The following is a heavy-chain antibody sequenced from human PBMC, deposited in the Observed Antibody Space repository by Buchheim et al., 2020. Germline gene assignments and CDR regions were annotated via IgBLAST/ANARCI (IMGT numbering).Heavy chain of an antibody. J-gene: IGHJ4*02. CDR3: ARDSGSSTSGFNLFDY. D-gene: IGHD3-22*01. CDR2: ISYDGSNK. V-gene: IGHV3-30-3*01. CDR1: GFAFSNYA. Sequence: VHLLESGGGLVQPGGSLRLSCAASGFAFSNYAIHWVRQAPGKGLEWVAVISYDGSNKNYAGSVKGRFTISRDNSKKTMYLHMDSLTSEDTAMYFCARDSGSSTSGFNLFDYWGQGTL.